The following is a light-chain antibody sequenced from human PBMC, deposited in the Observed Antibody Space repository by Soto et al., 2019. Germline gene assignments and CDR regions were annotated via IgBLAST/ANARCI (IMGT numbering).Light chain of an antibody. J-gene: IGKJ1*01. CDR3: QQYNTAVWT. CDR2: VAS. Sequence: DIQLTQSPSTLPASVGDSVTITCRASQSVSSWLAWHQLKPGKAPKLLIYVASSFKSGVPSRFSGSGSGTHFTLTINNLQPDAFATYYCQQYNTAVWTFGQGTPVASK. CDR1: QSVSSW. V-gene: IGKV1-5*01.